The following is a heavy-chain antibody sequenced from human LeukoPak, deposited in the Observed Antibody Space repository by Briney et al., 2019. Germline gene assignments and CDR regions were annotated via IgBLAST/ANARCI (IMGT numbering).Heavy chain of an antibody. V-gene: IGHV3-48*03. CDR3: ARDHDCSGGSCYPYRGYYYGMDV. CDR2: ISSSGSTI. Sequence: PGGSLRLSCAASGFTFSSYEMNWVRQAPGKGLEWVSYISSSGSTIYYADSVKGRFTISRDNAKNSLYLQMNSLRAEDTAVYYCARDHDCSGGSCYPYRGYYYGMDVWGQGTTVTVSS. J-gene: IGHJ6*02. D-gene: IGHD2-15*01. CDR1: GFTFSSYE.